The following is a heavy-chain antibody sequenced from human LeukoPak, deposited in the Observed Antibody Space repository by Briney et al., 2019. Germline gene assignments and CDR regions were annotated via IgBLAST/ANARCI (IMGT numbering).Heavy chain of an antibody. CDR1: GFTFSSDW. Sequence: GGSLRLSCAASGFTFSSDWMHWDRQAPGKGLVWVSRINSDGSSTNYVDSVKGRFTTSRDNAKNTLYLQMNSLRAEDTAVYYCARDPDGDYVDYWGQGTLVIVSS. CDR3: ARDPDGDYVDY. D-gene: IGHD4-17*01. CDR2: INSDGSST. V-gene: IGHV3-74*01. J-gene: IGHJ4*02.